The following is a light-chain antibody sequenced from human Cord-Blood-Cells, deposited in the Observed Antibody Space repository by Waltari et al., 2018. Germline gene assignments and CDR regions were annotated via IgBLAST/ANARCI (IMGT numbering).Light chain of an antibody. J-gene: IGLJ3*02. Sequence: QSALTQPASVSGSPGQSITISCTGTSSDVGSYNLVSWYQQHPGKAPKLMIYEGSNRRSAVSNRFSGSKSGNTASLTISGRQAEDEADYYCCSYAGSSTWVFGGGTKLTVL. V-gene: IGLV2-23*01. CDR1: SSDVGSYNL. CDR3: CSYAGSSTWV. CDR2: EGS.